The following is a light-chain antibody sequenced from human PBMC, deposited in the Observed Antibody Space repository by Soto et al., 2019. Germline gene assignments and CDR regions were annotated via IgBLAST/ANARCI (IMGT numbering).Light chain of an antibody. V-gene: IGKV1-39*01. CDR1: RDIGTY. CDR2: AAS. Sequence: DIQMTQSPSSLSASIGDSVIITCRASRDIGTYLNWYQHKPGKAPKHLIYAASSLQTGVPSRFTGSGSGTEFTLTIDSLQPEDFATYYCQKSYTTPRITFGQGTRLEIK. CDR3: QKSYTTPRIT. J-gene: IGKJ5*01.